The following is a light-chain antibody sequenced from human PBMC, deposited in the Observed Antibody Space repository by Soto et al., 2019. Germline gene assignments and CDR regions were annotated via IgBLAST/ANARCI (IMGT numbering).Light chain of an antibody. CDR1: QDISNY. J-gene: IGKJ5*01. V-gene: IGKV1-33*01. CDR3: QQYDNLPRS. Sequence: DIQMTQSPSSLSASVGDRVTITSQASQDISNYLNWYQQKPGKAPKLLIYDASNLETGVPSRFSGSGSGTDFTFTISSLQPEAIATYYCQQYDNLPRSFGQGTRLEIK. CDR2: DAS.